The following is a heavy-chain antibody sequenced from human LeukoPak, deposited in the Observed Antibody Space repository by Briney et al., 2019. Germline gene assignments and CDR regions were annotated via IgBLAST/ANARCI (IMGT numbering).Heavy chain of an antibody. Sequence: GSLRLSCAASGFTVSSNYMSWVRQAPGKGLEWVSVIYSGGSTYYADSVKGRFTISRDHSKNTLYLQMNSLRAEDTAVYYCARAQLWLMYYYYYLDLWGKGSTVTVSS. CDR1: GFTVSSNY. CDR2: IYSGGST. D-gene: IGHD5-18*01. J-gene: IGHJ6*03. CDR3: ARAQLWLMYYYYYLDL. V-gene: IGHV3-53*01.